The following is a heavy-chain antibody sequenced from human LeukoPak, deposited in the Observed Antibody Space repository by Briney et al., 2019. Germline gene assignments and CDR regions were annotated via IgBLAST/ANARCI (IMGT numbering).Heavy chain of an antibody. CDR2: IYAAGNT. CDR1: GFTVSSSY. Sequence: GGSLRLSCVGSGFTVSSSYMTWVRQAPGKGREWVSHIYAAGNTHYADSVKGRFTISSDISKNTVYLQMNSLRAEDTAVYYCARDNGWLGTFDYWGQGTLVTVSS. V-gene: IGHV3-66*01. D-gene: IGHD6-19*01. J-gene: IGHJ4*02. CDR3: ARDNGWLGTFDY.